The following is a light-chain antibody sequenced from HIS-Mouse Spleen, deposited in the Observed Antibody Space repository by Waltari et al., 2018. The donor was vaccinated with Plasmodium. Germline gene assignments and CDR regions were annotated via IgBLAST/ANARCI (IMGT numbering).Light chain of an antibody. V-gene: IGLV3-10*01. J-gene: IGLJ3*02. CDR3: YSTDSSGNHRV. CDR1: ALPKKY. CDR2: EDS. Sequence: SYELTPPPSVSVSPGHTARIPCPGEALPKKYAFWYQQKSVQAPVLVIYEDSKRPSGIPERFSGSSSGTMATLTISGAQVEDEADYYCYSTDSSGNHRVFGGGTKLTVL.